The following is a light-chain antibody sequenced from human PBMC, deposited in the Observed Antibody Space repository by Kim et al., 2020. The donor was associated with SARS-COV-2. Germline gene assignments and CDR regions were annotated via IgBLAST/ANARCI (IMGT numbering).Light chain of an antibody. Sequence: VAPGKTARITCGGHNIGSTSVHWDQQKRGQAPVLVIYYDSDRPSGIPERFSGSNSGNTATLTISRVEAGDEADYYCQVWDSSSDRVFGGGTQLTVL. CDR2: YDS. CDR3: QVWDSSSDRV. CDR1: NIGSTS. J-gene: IGLJ3*02. V-gene: IGLV3-21*04.